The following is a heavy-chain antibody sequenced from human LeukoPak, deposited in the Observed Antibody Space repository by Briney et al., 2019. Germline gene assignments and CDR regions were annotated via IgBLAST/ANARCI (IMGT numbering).Heavy chain of an antibody. J-gene: IGHJ5*02. Sequence: SETLSLTCAVYGGSFSGYYWSWIRQPPGKGLEWIGEINHSGSTNYNPSLKSRVTISVDTSKNQFSLKLSSVTAADTAVYYCARGKGSSGWYVGNSWFDPWGQGTLVTVSS. CDR1: GGSFSGYY. CDR3: ARGKGSSGWYVGNSWFDP. V-gene: IGHV4-34*01. CDR2: INHSGST. D-gene: IGHD6-19*01.